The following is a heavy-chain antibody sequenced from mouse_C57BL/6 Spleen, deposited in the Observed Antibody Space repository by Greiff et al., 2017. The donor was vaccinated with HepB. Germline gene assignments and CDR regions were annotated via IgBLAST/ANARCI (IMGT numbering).Heavy chain of an antibody. CDR2: IDPENGDT. Sequence: VQLKQSGAELVRPGASVKLSCTASGFNIKDDYMHWVKQRPEQGLEWIGWIDPENGDTEYASKFQGKATITADTSSNTAYLQLSSLTSEDTAVYYCTKGVRRNYYAMDYWGQGTSVTVSS. V-gene: IGHV14-4*01. J-gene: IGHJ4*01. CDR3: TKGVRRNYYAMDY. CDR1: GFNIKDDY. D-gene: IGHD2-14*01.